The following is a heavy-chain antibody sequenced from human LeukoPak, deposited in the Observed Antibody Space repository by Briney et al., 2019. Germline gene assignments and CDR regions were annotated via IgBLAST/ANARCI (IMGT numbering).Heavy chain of an antibody. D-gene: IGHD3-22*01. J-gene: IGHJ4*02. CDR3: AREGYDTNIYYKADY. Sequence: STTLSLTCTVPGGSISSYYWSWIRQPPGKGLEWIGYISYSGSTSYNPPRKSRVTITLDTSKSQFSLRLSSVTAADTAVYYCAREGYDTNIYYKADYWGQGTLVTVSS. CDR1: GGSISSYY. V-gene: IGHV4-59*01. CDR2: ISYSGST.